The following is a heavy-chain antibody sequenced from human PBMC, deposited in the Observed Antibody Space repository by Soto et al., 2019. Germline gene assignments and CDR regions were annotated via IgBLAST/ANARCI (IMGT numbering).Heavy chain of an antibody. CDR3: AREVVTAISLYRWFDP. V-gene: IGHV4-39*02. CDR2: IYYDGST. CDR1: GASISSSSFY. Sequence: SETLSLTCTVSGASISSSSFYWGWIRQPPGKGLESIANIYYDGSTYYNPSLKSRVTISFDTSKNQFSLKLSSVTAADTAVYYCAREVVTAISLYRWFDPWGQGTLVTVSS. D-gene: IGHD2-21*02. J-gene: IGHJ5*02.